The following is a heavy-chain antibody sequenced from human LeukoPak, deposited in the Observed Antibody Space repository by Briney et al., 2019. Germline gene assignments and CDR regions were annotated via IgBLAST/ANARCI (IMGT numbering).Heavy chain of an antibody. CDR1: GLTFSSYN. J-gene: IGHJ4*02. CDR3: ARGPISGWSADY. V-gene: IGHV3-48*02. Sequence: PGGSLRLSCAVSGLTFSSYNMNWVRQAPGKGLEWVSYISNSGSMIYYADSVKGRFTLSRDNAKNSLYLQMNSLRDGDTAVYYCARGPISGWSADYWGQGTLVTVSS. D-gene: IGHD6-19*01. CDR2: ISNSGSMI.